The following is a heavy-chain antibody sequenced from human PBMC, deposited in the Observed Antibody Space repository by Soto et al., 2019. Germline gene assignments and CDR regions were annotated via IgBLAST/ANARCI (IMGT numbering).Heavy chain of an antibody. D-gene: IGHD3-22*01. J-gene: IGHJ4*02. CDR2: ISSSGSTI. CDR3: ARDPGRGYYYH. Sequence: ESGGGLVQPGGSLRLSCAASGFTFSSYEMSWVRQTPGKGLEWVSYISSSGSTIHYADSVKGRFTISRDNAKNSLYLQMNSLGAEDTAVYYCARDPGRGYYYHWGQGTLVTVSS. CDR1: GFTFSSYE. V-gene: IGHV3-48*03.